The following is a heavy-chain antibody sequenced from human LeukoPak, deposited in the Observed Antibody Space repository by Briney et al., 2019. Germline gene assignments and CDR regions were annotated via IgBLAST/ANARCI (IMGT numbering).Heavy chain of an antibody. Sequence: GSLRLSCAASGFTFSSYAMHWVRQAPGKGLEWVAVISYDGSNKYYADSVKGRFTISRDNSKNTLYLQMNSLRAEDTAVYYCARAGDDSVIWGQGTIVTVSS. D-gene: IGHD3-22*01. CDR3: ARAGDDSVI. CDR1: GFTFSSYA. V-gene: IGHV3-30-3*01. CDR2: ISYDGSNK. J-gene: IGHJ3*02.